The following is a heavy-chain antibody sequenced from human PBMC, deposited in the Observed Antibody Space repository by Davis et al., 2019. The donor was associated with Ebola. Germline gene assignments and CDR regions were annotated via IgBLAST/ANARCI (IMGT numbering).Heavy chain of an antibody. Sequence: AASVKVSCKASGYSFKNYAISWVRQAPGQGLEWMGWISAYNGNTNYAQNVQGRVTMTTDTSTGTAYLDLRSLRSDDKAVYFCARTSIVGTTTTASDIWGQGTLVTVSS. V-gene: IGHV1-18*01. CDR3: ARTSIVGTTTTASDI. CDR1: GYSFKNYA. CDR2: ISAYNGNT. D-gene: IGHD1-26*01. J-gene: IGHJ3*02.